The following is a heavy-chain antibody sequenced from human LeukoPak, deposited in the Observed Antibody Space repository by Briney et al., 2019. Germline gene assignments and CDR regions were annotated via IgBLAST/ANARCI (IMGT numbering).Heavy chain of an antibody. J-gene: IGHJ6*03. D-gene: IGHD3-16*01. CDR1: GFTFSSYG. Sequence: GGSLRLSCAASGFTFSSYGMHWVRPAPGKGLEWVAFIRYDGSNKYYADSVKGRFTISRDNSKNTLYLQMNNLRAEDTAVYYCAKAGDTFYYYMDVWGKGTTVTVSS. CDR2: IRYDGSNK. CDR3: AKAGDTFYYYMDV. V-gene: IGHV3-30*02.